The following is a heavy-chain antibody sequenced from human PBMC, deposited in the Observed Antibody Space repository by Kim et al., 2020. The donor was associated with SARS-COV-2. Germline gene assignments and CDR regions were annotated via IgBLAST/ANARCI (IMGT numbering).Heavy chain of an antibody. CDR3: AKDKAAGTVSYFYGMDV. Sequence: LSLTCAASGFSFGSYAMSWVRQAPGKGLEWVSAISGGGGSTHYADSVKGRFTISRDNSKNTVYLQMDSLRADDTAVYFCAKDKAAGTVSYFYGMDVWGHGTTVTVSS. CDR1: GFSFGSYA. V-gene: IGHV3-23*01. CDR2: ISGGGGST. D-gene: IGHD6-13*01. J-gene: IGHJ6*02.